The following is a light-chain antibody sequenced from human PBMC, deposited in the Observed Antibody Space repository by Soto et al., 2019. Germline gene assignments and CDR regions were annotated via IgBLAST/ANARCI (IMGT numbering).Light chain of an antibody. Sequence: QSVLTQPPSVSGAPGQRVIMSCTGSSSNIGAGYDVHWYQQRPGTAPKLLIYDNSNRPSGVPDRFSGSKSGTSASLAITGLQAEDEADYYCQSYDSSLSGVVFGGGTKLTVL. J-gene: IGLJ2*01. CDR3: QSYDSSLSGVV. CDR2: DNS. CDR1: SSNIGAGYD. V-gene: IGLV1-40*01.